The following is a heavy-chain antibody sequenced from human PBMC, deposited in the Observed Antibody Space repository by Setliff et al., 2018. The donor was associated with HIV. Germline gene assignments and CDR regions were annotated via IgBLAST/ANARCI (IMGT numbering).Heavy chain of an antibody. CDR1: GGSLGGYY. CDR2: INESGST. V-gene: IGHV4-34*01. D-gene: IGHD3-3*01. J-gene: IGHJ4*02. CDR3: ARFLGWRGFDY. Sequence: KASETLSLTCAVHGGSLGGYYWTWIRQPPGKGLEWIGEINESGSTNYSPSLKSRITISLDTSNNQFSLNLTSLTAADTAVYYCARFLGWRGFDYWGQGTLVPSPQ.